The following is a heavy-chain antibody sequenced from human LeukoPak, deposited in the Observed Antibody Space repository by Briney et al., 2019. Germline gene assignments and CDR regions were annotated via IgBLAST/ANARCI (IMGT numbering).Heavy chain of an antibody. D-gene: IGHD4-17*01. CDR2: IKGDESYT. Sequence: GGSLRLTCAASGFTYSRYWMHWVRQVPGKGLVWVARIKGDESYTFYADSVKGRFTISRDNAKNTLYLQMNSLRAEDTAVYYCASQADSAYGDYNWGQGTLVTVSS. V-gene: IGHV3-74*01. CDR1: GFTYSRYW. J-gene: IGHJ4*02. CDR3: ASQADSAYGDYN.